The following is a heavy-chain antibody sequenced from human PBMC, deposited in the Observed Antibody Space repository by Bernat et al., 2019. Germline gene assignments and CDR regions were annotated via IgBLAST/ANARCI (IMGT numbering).Heavy chain of an antibody. CDR3: AKARYYYDSSGYLYFDY. Sequence: QVQLVESGGGLVKPGGSLRLSCAASGFTFSDYYMSWIRQAPGKGLEWVSYISSSSSYTNYADSVKGRFTISRDNAKNSLYLQMNSLRAEDTAVYYCAKARYYYDSSGYLYFDYWGQGTLVTVSS. D-gene: IGHD3-22*01. CDR2: ISSSSSYT. V-gene: IGHV3-11*06. J-gene: IGHJ4*02. CDR1: GFTFSDYY.